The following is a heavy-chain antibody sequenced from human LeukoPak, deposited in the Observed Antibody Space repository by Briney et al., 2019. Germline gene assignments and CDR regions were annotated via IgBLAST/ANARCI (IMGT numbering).Heavy chain of an antibody. CDR2: LKSKTDGGTT. CDR3: TTRTKYYDSSAGYFDY. J-gene: IGHJ4*02. Sequence: PGGSLRLSCAASGFTFSNAWMSWVRQAPGKGLEWVGRLKSKTDGGTTDYAAPVKGRSTISRDDSKNTLYLQMNSLKTEDTAVYYCTTRTKYYDSSAGYFDYWGQGTLVTVSA. CDR1: GFTFSNAW. D-gene: IGHD3-22*01. V-gene: IGHV3-15*01.